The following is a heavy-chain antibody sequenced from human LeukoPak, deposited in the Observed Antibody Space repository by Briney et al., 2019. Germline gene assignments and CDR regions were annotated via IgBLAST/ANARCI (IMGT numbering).Heavy chain of an antibody. D-gene: IGHD6-19*01. Sequence: GGSLRLSCEASGFIFSNYGMHWVRQAPGKGLEWVALIWYDGQTKFYADSVKGRFTISRDNSGNTLFLQMSSLRVEDTALYYCAREWGRIAVAGGPGYWGQGALVTVSS. V-gene: IGHV3-33*01. CDR2: IWYDGQTK. J-gene: IGHJ4*02. CDR3: AREWGRIAVAGGPGY. CDR1: GFIFSNYG.